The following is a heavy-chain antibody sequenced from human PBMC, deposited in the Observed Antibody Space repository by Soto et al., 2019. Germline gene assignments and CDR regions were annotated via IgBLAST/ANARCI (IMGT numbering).Heavy chain of an antibody. V-gene: IGHV4-59*08. J-gene: IGHJ4*02. D-gene: IGHD3-10*01. CDR2: IYYSGST. CDR1: GGSISSYY. CDR3: ARGNSFGSGIGYSDH. Sequence: SETLSLTCTVSGGSISSYYWSWIRQPPGKGLEWIGYIYYSGSTNYNPSLKSRVTISVDTSKNQFSLKLRSVTAADTAIYYCARGNSFGSGIGYSDHWGQGAQVTVSS.